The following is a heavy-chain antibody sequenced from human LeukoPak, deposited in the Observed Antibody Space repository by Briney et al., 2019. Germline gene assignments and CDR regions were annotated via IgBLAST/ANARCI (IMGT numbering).Heavy chain of an antibody. D-gene: IGHD1-26*01. CDR3: AKWELYSGFYYIDY. CDR2: IKPDGSLI. J-gene: IGHJ4*02. CDR1: GFTFSSYA. Sequence: GGSLRLSCAASGFTFSSYAMSWVRQGPGKGLEWVANIKPDGSLIYYVDSVKGRFTISRDNAKNSLYLQMNSLRAEDTAVYYCAKWELYSGFYYIDYWGQGTLVTVSS. V-gene: IGHV3-7*01.